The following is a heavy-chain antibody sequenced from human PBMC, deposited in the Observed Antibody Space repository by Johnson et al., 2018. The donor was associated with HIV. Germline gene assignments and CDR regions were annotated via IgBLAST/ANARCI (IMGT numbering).Heavy chain of an antibody. CDR1: GFTFSSYW. V-gene: IGHV3-7*02. J-gene: IGHJ3*02. CDR2: IKQDGSEK. D-gene: IGHD5-18*01. CDR3: ARLPSGYSRDDLDI. Sequence: VQLVESGGGLVQPGGSLRLSCVASGFTFSSYWMSWVRQAPGKGLEWVANIKQDGSEKYYGDSVKGRFTISRDNAKNTLYLQINSLRPEDTAVYYCARLPSGYSRDDLDIWGQGTMVTVSS.